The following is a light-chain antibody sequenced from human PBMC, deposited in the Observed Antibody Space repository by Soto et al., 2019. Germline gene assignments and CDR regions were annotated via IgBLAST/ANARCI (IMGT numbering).Light chain of an antibody. J-gene: IGKJ1*01. CDR1: QSISSW. V-gene: IGKV1-5*01. CDR2: DAS. Sequence: DIQMPQSPSTLSASVGDRVTITCRASQSISSWLAWYQQKPGKAPKLLLYDASSLESGVPSRFSGSGSGREFTLTISSLQPDDFATYYCQQYNSYSPETFGQGTKVEIK. CDR3: QQYNSYSPET.